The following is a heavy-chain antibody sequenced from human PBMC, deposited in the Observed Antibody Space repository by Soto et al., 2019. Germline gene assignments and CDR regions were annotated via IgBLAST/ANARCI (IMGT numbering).Heavy chain of an antibody. CDR3: APDGRYCSGGSCYSLEYYFDY. Sequence: GGSLRLSCAASGFTFSSYAMSWVRQAPGKGLEWVSAISGSGGSTYYADSVKGRFTISRDNSKNTLYLQMNSLRAEDTAVDYCAPDGRYCSGGSCYSLEYYFDYWGQGTLVTVSS. J-gene: IGHJ4*02. V-gene: IGHV3-23*01. CDR1: GFTFSSYA. CDR2: ISGSGGST. D-gene: IGHD2-15*01.